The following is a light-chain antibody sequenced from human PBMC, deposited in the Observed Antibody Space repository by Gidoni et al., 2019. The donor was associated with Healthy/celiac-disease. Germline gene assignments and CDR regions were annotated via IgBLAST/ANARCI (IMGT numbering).Light chain of an antibody. CDR3: QQYGSPTWT. V-gene: IGKV3-20*01. CDR2: GAS. J-gene: IGKJ1*01. Sequence: EIVLTQPPGTLSLSPGERATLSCRASQSVRSSYLAWYQQKPGQAPRLLIYGASSRATGIPDRFSGSGSGTDFTLTISRLEPEDFAVYYCQQYGSPTWTFGQGTKVEIK. CDR1: QSVRSSY.